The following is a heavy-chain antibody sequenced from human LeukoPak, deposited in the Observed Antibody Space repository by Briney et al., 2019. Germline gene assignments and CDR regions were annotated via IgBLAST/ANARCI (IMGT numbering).Heavy chain of an antibody. CDR3: AREDYYDSSGYPPGGAFDI. Sequence: ASVKVSCKASGYTFTGYYMHWVRQAPGQGLEWMGIINPSGGSTSYAQKFQGRVTMTRDTSTSTVYMELSSLRSEDTAVYYCAREDYYDSSGYPPGGAFDIWGQGTMVTVSS. J-gene: IGHJ3*02. CDR1: GYTFTGYY. CDR2: INPSGGST. D-gene: IGHD3-22*01. V-gene: IGHV1-46*01.